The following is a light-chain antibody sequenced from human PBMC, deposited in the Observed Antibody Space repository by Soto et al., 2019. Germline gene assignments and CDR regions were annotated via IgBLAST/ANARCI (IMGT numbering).Light chain of an antibody. CDR2: EVS. CDR3: SSYAGSNTLV. J-gene: IGLJ3*02. V-gene: IGLV2-8*01. CDR1: SSDVGGYNY. Sequence: QSALTQPTSASGSPGQSVTISCTGTSSDVGGYNYVSWYQQHPGKAPKSMIYEVSKRPSGVPARFSGSKSGNTASLTVSGLQAEDEAVYHCSSYAGSNTLVFGGGTKLTVL.